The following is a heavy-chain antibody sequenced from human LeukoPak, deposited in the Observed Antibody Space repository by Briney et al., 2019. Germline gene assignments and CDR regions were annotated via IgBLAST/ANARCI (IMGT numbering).Heavy chain of an antibody. Sequence: ASVRVSCKASGYSFTDYYMHWVRQAPGQGLEWMGWINPNSGGTNYAKKFRGRITMTRDTSISTAYMELSSLRSDDTAVYYCASDSCDSSGYYGYYYSLDVWGQGTTVTVYS. V-gene: IGHV1-2*02. CDR3: ASDSCDSSGYYGYYYSLDV. D-gene: IGHD3-22*01. CDR2: INPNSGGT. J-gene: IGHJ6*02. CDR1: GYSFTDYY.